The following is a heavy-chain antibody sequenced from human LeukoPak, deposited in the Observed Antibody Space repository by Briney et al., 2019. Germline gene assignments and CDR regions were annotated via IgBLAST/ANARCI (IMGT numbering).Heavy chain of an antibody. Sequence: PGRSLRLSCAASGFTFRNYGMHWVRQAPGKGLEWVAVISYGGSKKYYADSVKGRFTISRDNSENMLYLQMNSVRAEDTAVFYCAKDQRHYYDSSGFLTPDYWGQGTLVTVSS. V-gene: IGHV3-30*18. CDR3: AKDQRHYYDSSGFLTPDY. J-gene: IGHJ4*02. CDR1: GFTFRNYG. D-gene: IGHD3-22*01. CDR2: ISYGGSKK.